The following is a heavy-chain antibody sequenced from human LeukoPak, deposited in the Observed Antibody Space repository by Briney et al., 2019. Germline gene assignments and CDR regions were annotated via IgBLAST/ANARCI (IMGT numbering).Heavy chain of an antibody. CDR2: ISGSGGST. J-gene: IGHJ3*02. Sequence: GGSLRLSCAASGFTFSSYGMSWVRQAPGKGLEWVSAISGSGGSTYYADSVKGRFTISRDNSKNTLYLQMNSLRAEDTAVYYCARDLDDFWSDYRGEGAFDIWGQGTMVTVSS. D-gene: IGHD3-3*01. CDR1: GFTFSSYG. CDR3: ARDLDDFWSDYRGEGAFDI. V-gene: IGHV3-23*01.